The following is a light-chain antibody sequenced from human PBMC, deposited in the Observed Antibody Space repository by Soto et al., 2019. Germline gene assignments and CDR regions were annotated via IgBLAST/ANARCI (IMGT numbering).Light chain of an antibody. CDR1: QSISSY. CDR3: QQSYSTPMYP. CDR2: AAS. V-gene: IGKV1-39*01. Sequence: DIQMTQSPSSLSASVGDRVTITCRASQSISSYLNWYQQKPGKAPKLLIYAASSLQSGVPSRFSGSGSGTDFTHTITSLQPEDFATYYCQQSYSTPMYPFGQGTKLEIK. J-gene: IGKJ2*01.